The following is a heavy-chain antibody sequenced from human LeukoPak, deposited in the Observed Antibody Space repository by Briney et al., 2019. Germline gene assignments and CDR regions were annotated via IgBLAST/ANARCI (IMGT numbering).Heavy chain of an antibody. V-gene: IGHV4-30-2*01. D-gene: IGHD1-7*01. CDR3: ARQLGITGTTLFDY. Sequence: SETLSLTCAVSGGSISSGGYSWSWIRQPPGKGLEWIGYIYHSGSTYYNPSLQSRVTISVDRSKNQFSLKLSSVTAADTAVYYCARQLGITGTTLFDYWGQGTLVTVSS. CDR2: IYHSGST. CDR1: GGSISSGGYS. J-gene: IGHJ4*02.